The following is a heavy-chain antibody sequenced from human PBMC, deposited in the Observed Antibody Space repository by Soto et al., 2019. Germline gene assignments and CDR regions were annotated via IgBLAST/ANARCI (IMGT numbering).Heavy chain of an antibody. Sequence: GESLKISCAASGFTFSSYGMHWVRQAPGKGLEWVAVISYDGSNKYYADSVKGRFTISRDNSKNTLYLQMNSLRAEDTAVYYCAKVGSPGIAAADYYYYYGMDVWGQGTTVTVSS. V-gene: IGHV3-30*18. J-gene: IGHJ6*02. CDR3: AKVGSPGIAAADYYYYYGMDV. CDR2: ISYDGSNK. D-gene: IGHD6-13*01. CDR1: GFTFSSYG.